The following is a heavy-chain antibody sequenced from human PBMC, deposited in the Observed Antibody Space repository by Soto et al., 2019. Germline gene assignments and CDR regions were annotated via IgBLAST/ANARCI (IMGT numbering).Heavy chain of an antibody. Sequence: SETLSLTCAVYGGSFSCYYWSWIRQPPGKGLEWIGEINHSGSTNYNPSLKSRVTISVDTSKNQFSLKLSSVTAADTAVYYCARGRGDYVGYYFDYWGQGTLVTVSS. CDR3: ARGRGDYVGYYFDY. J-gene: IGHJ4*02. CDR2: INHSGST. CDR1: GGSFSCYY. V-gene: IGHV4-34*01. D-gene: IGHD3-16*01.